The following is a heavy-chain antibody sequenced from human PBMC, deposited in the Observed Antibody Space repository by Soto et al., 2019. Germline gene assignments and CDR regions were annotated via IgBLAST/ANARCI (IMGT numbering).Heavy chain of an antibody. D-gene: IGHD5-12*01. V-gene: IGHV4-59*01. J-gene: IGHJ6*02. CDR2: IYYSGST. Sequence: SETLSLTCTVSGGSISSYHWSWIRQPPGKGLEWIGYIYYSGSTNYNPSLKSRVTISVDTSKNQFSLKLSSVTAADTAVYYCARGGDGYNKLPYYYYGMDVWGQGTTVTVSS. CDR1: GGSISSYH. CDR3: ARGGDGYNKLPYYYYGMDV.